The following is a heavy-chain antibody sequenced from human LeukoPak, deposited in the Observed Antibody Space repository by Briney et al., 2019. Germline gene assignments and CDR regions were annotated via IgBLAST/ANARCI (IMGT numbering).Heavy chain of an antibody. CDR3: AKDAGSSSSPEYFDH. CDR2: ISWNSGSI. CDR1: GFTFDDYA. D-gene: IGHD6-6*01. V-gene: IGHV3-9*01. Sequence: GRSLRLSCAASGFTFDDYAMHWVRQAPGKGLEWVSGISWNSGSIGYADSVKGRFTISRDNAKNSLYLQMNSLRAEDTALYYCAKDAGSSSSPEYFDHWGQGTLVTVSS. J-gene: IGHJ4*02.